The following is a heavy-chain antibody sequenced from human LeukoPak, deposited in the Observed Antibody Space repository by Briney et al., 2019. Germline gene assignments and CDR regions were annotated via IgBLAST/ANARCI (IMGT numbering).Heavy chain of an antibody. V-gene: IGHV3-15*01. CDR1: GFTFSNAW. D-gene: IGHD3/OR15-3a*01. Sequence: PGASLRLSCAASGFTFSNAWMTWVRQAPGKGLEWVGRILRKTHGGTTDYAAPVKGRFSISRDDSKNTLYLQMNSLKTEDTAVYYCSTDSYDLWGHGTLVLVSS. CDR3: STDSYDL. J-gene: IGHJ4*01. CDR2: ILRKTHGGTT.